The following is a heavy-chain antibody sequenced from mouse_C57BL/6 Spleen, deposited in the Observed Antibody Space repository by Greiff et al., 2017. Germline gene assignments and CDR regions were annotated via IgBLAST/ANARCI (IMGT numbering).Heavy chain of an antibody. J-gene: IGHJ3*01. CDR3: ARDGSSFAY. CDR1: GYTFTSYT. Sequence: QVHVKQSGAELARPGASVKMSCKASGYTFTSYTMHWVKQRPGQGLEWIGYINPRSGYTKYNQKFKDKATLTADKSSSTAYMQLSSRTSEYSAVYYCARDGSSFAYWGQGTLVTVSS. D-gene: IGHD1-1*01. CDR2: INPRSGYT. V-gene: IGHV1-4*01.